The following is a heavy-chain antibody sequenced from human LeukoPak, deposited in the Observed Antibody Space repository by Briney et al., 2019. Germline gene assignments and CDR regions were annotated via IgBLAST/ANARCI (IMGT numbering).Heavy chain of an antibody. CDR3: AKPYVLTGYYREVFDY. Sequence: GGSLRLSCAASGFTFSAYGMHWVRQAPGKGLEWVALISYDGSIEFYRDSVKGRFTISRDNSKNTLYLQMNSLRAEDTAVYYCAKPYVLTGYYREVFDYWGQGTLVTVSS. J-gene: IGHJ4*02. CDR1: GFTFSAYG. CDR2: ISYDGSIE. V-gene: IGHV3-30*18. D-gene: IGHD3-9*01.